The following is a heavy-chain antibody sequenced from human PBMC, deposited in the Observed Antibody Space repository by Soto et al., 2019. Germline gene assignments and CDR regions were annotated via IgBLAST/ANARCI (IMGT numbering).Heavy chain of an antibody. CDR3: ARATYYYDSSGYYTISTFDY. CDR1: GGSISSGGYY. Sequence: PSETLSLTCTVSGGSISSGGYYWSWIRQHPGKGLEWIGYIYYSGSTYYNPSLKSRVTISVDTSKNQFSLKLSSVTAADTAVYYCARATYYYDSSGYYTISTFDYWGQGTLVTVS. D-gene: IGHD3-22*01. V-gene: IGHV4-31*03. J-gene: IGHJ4*02. CDR2: IYYSGST.